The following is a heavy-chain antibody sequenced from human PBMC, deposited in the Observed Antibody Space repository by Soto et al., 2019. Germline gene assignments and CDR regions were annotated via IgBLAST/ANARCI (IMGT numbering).Heavy chain of an antibody. J-gene: IGHJ6*02. V-gene: IGHV3-30*18. CDR3: AKAKDYGDYYYGMDV. CDR1: GFTFSSYG. D-gene: IGHD4-17*01. CDR2: ISFDGSIK. Sequence: GGSLRLSCAASGFTFSSYGMHWVRQAPGKVRDWLAVISFDGSIKYYADSVKGRFTISRDNSNNTLYLQMNSLRAEYTAVYYCAKAKDYGDYYYGMDVWGQGTTVTVSS.